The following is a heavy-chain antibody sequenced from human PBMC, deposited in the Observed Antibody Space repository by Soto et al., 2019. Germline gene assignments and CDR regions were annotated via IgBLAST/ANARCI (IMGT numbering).Heavy chain of an antibody. D-gene: IGHD5-12*01. CDR2: INPSGGST. CDR1: GYTFTSYY. J-gene: IGHJ3*02. Sequence: ASVKVSCKASGYTFTSYYMHWVRQAPGQGLEWMGIINPSGGSTSYAQKFQGRVTMTRDTSTSTVYMELSSLRSEDTAVYYCASSSGYSGYGYHDAFDIWGQGTMVTVSS. CDR3: ASSSGYSGYGYHDAFDI. V-gene: IGHV1-46*03.